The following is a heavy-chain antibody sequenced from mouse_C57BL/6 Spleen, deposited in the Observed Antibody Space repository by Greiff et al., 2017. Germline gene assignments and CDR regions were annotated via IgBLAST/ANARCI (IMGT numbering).Heavy chain of an antibody. Sequence: DVHLVESGGGLVKPGGSLKLSCAASGFTFSSYTMSWVRQTPEKRLEWVATISGGGGNTYYPDSVKGRFTISRDNAKNTLYLQMSSLRSEDTALYYCARHEDDTFAYWGQGTLVTVSA. D-gene: IGHD2-12*01. CDR2: ISGGGGNT. J-gene: IGHJ3*01. CDR1: GFTFSSYT. CDR3: ARHEDDTFAY. V-gene: IGHV5-9*01.